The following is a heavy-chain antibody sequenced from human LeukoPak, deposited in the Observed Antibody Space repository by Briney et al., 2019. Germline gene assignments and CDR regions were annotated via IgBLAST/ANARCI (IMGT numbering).Heavy chain of an antibody. V-gene: IGHV1-2*02. Sequence: GSVKVSCKASGYTFTDYYMNWVRQAPGQGREWMGCIHLISGGIKYAQTFQGRVNMTRNTSITTAYMELSGLTSDDTAVYYCGRNSANRKTSEFDYWGQGTLVTVSS. CDR2: IHLISGGI. CDR1: GYTFTDYY. CDR3: GRNSANRKTSEFDY. D-gene: IGHD1-14*01. J-gene: IGHJ4*02.